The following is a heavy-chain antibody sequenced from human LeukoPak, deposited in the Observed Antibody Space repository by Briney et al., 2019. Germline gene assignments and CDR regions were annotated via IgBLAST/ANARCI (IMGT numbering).Heavy chain of an antibody. CDR3: ARQSGYSGYNEFDD. D-gene: IGHD5-12*01. CDR1: GGSISSYY. Sequence: SETLSLTCTVSGGSISSYYWGWIRQPPGKGLEWIGIIYYSGSTYSKPSLKSRVTMSVDTSKNQFSLKLNSVTAADTAVYYCARQSGYSGYNEFDDWGQGTLVTVSS. J-gene: IGHJ1*01. CDR2: IYYSGST. V-gene: IGHV4-39*01.